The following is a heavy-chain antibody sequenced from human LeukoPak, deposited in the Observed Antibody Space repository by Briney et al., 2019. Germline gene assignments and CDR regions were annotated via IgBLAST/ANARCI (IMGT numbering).Heavy chain of an antibody. CDR1: GGSISSGGYY. Sequence: SQTLSLTCTVSGGSISSGGYYWSWIRQHPGKGLEWIGYIYYSGSTYYNPSLKSRVTISVDTSKNRFSLKLSSVTAADTAVYYCARGGAYSSGWYVEGYYYYGMDVWGKGTTVTVSS. CDR3: ARGGAYSSGWYVEGYYYYGMDV. V-gene: IGHV4-31*03. D-gene: IGHD6-19*01. CDR2: IYYSGST. J-gene: IGHJ6*04.